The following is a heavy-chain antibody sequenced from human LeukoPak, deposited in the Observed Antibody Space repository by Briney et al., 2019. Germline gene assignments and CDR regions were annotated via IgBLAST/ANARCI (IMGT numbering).Heavy chain of an antibody. V-gene: IGHV1-18*01. J-gene: IGHJ4*02. CDR2: ISAYNGNT. CDR1: GYTFTSYG. Sequence: ASVKVSCKASGYTFTSYGISWVRQAPGQGLEWMGWISAYNGNTNYAQKLQGRVTMTTDTSTSTAYMELRSLRSDDTAVYYCAREFSPFRPSGYLYWGQGTLVTVSS. D-gene: IGHD3-9*01. CDR3: AREFSPFRPSGYLY.